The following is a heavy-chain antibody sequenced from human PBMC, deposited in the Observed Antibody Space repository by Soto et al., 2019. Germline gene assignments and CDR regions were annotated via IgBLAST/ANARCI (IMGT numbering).Heavy chain of an antibody. CDR2: IYYSGST. V-gene: IGHV4-59*08. J-gene: IGHJ4*02. Sequence: SETLSLTCTVSGGSISSYYWSWIRQPPGKGLERIGYIYYSGSTNYNPSLKSRVTISVDTSKNQFSLKLSSVTAADTAVYYCARLDSIAAAGPFDYWGQGTLVTVSS. CDR1: GGSISSYY. CDR3: ARLDSIAAAGPFDY. D-gene: IGHD6-13*01.